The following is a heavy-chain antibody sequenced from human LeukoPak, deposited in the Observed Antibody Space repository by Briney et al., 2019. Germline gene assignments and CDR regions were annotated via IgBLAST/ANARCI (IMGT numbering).Heavy chain of an antibody. V-gene: IGHV1-24*01. D-gene: IGHD3-16*01. CDR1: GYTLIQFS. CDR2: FNLENGET. Sequence: ASVTVSFKVSGYTLIQFSTHWVRQAPGKGLEWLGVFNLENGETVYAHKFQGRLTMTEDTSTDTAYMELNSLRSEDTAVYYCGLFWFGVGTSEYWGRGTVVTVSS. J-gene: IGHJ4*02. CDR3: GLFWFGVGTSEY.